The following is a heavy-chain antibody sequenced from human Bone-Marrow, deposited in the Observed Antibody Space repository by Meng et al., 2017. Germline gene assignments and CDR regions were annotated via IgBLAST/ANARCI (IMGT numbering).Heavy chain of an antibody. CDR2: IYYSGST. V-gene: IGHV4-30-4*01. CDR1: GGSISSGNHS. Sequence: QLQLQESCQGLVKPSQTLSLTCTASGGSISSGNHSWSWIRQPPGKGLEYIGYIYYSGSTYYNPSLKSRVIISVDTSKNQFSLRLNSVTAADTAVYYCASLYGDSSVWYLDLWGRGTLVTVSS. CDR3: ASLYGDSSVWYLDL. D-gene: IGHD4-17*01. J-gene: IGHJ2*01.